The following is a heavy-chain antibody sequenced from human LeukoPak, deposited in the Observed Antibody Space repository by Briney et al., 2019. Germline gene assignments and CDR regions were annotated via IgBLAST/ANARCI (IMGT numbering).Heavy chain of an antibody. CDR2: ISGNGGST. D-gene: IGHD3-10*01. V-gene: IGHV3-23*01. CDR3: AKTASGFGELLDYFDY. Sequence: GGSLRLSCATSQFNFNKFGMTWVRQAPGKGLEWVSSISGNGGSTQYADSVQGRFAISRDNSKNTLYLQMNSLRAEDTAVYYCAKTASGFGELLDYFDYWGQGTLVTVSS. J-gene: IGHJ4*02. CDR1: QFNFNKFG.